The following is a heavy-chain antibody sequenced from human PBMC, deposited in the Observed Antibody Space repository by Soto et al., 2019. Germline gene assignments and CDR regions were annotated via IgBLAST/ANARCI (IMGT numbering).Heavy chain of an antibody. V-gene: IGHV1-46*01. Sequence: QVQLVQSGAEVKKPGASVKVSCKAAGYTFSITYIHWVRQAPGQGLEWLGLVYPSGVGTNYNENFKGRVNMTRDTSTSTVYMDLSSLTSEDTAVYYCARGYCSGGNCYNGLDVWGQGTTVIVSS. CDR1: GYTFSITY. CDR2: VYPSGVGT. D-gene: IGHD2-15*01. J-gene: IGHJ6*01. CDR3: ARGYCSGGNCYNGLDV.